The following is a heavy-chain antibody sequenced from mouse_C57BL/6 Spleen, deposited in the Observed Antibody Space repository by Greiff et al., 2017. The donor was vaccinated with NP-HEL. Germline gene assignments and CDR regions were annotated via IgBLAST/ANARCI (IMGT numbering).Heavy chain of an antibody. CDR2: ISDGGSYT. CDR3: ATVRSYCVDG. V-gene: IGHV5-4*03. D-gene: IGHD1-1*01. Sequence: EVKLMESGGGLVKPGGSLKLSCAASGFTFSSYAMSWVRQTPEKRLEWVATISDGGSYTYYPDNVKGRFTISRDNAKNNLYLQMSKRGAEDAEREEVATVRSYCVDGWVQGTTLTVSS. J-gene: IGHJ2*01. CDR1: GFTFSSYA.